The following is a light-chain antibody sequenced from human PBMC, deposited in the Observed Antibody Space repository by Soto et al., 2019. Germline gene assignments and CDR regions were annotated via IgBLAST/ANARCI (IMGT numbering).Light chain of an antibody. CDR1: HSIRTS. Sequence: EVGLTHSPATLSLSPGERATLSCRASHSIRTSLAWYQQKPGQAPRLVIFDASNRANGVPARFGGSGSGTDFTLTINSLEPEDFAVYYCHQRNVWPPITFGQGTRLEI. CDR3: HQRNVWPPIT. V-gene: IGKV3-11*01. CDR2: DAS. J-gene: IGKJ5*01.